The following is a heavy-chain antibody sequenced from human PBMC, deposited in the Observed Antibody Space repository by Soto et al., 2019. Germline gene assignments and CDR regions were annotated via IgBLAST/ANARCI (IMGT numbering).Heavy chain of an antibody. CDR2: ISPYNDDT. Sequence: QAQLVQSGAEVKKPGASVKVSCKASGYTFSSYGISGVRQTPGQGLEWLGWISPYNDDTKYAQKLQGRVTMTTDTSTRTADMDLRSLRSDDTAVYFCARGGYYDSSGSRNYHYYGMDVWGQGTTVTVSS. V-gene: IGHV1-18*01. D-gene: IGHD3-22*01. CDR1: GYTFSSYG. J-gene: IGHJ6*02. CDR3: ARGGYYDSSGSRNYHYYGMDV.